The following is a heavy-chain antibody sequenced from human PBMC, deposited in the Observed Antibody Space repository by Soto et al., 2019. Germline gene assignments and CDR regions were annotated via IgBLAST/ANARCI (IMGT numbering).Heavy chain of an antibody. J-gene: IGHJ5*02. CDR3: ARVVPGAEAWFGP. V-gene: IGHV1-18*01. CDR1: GYTFSNYG. Sequence: GASVKVSCKTSGYTFSNYGITWVRQAPGQPLEWLGWISLYSDGTSYAQKFRGRVSMTTDTSTTTAYMELRSLRSDDTAVYYCARVVPGAEAWFGPWGQETLVTVSS. CDR2: ISLYSDGT.